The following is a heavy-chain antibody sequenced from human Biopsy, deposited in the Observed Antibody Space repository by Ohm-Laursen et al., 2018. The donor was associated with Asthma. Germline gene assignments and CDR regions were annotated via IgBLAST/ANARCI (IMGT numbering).Heavy chain of an antibody. Sequence: SDTLSLTCTVSGGSVSSGSYYWSWIRQPPGKGLAWVRYISYSGSTDYNPSLKSRLTISMDTSKNQFSLKLSPVTAADTAVYYCARVPTTLRYFDLWGRGTLVTVSS. CDR3: ARVPTTLRYFDL. CDR2: ISYSGST. V-gene: IGHV4-61*01. J-gene: IGHJ2*01. D-gene: IGHD2-15*01. CDR1: GGSVSSGSYY.